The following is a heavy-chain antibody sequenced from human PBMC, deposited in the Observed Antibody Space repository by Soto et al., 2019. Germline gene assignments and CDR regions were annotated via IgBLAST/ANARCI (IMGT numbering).Heavy chain of an antibody. CDR2: IYYSGLT. CDR3: ARNWNIALVPDAYFDS. Sequence: PSETLSLTCTVSNDSVLTSIYYWAWLRQPPGKGLEWIATIYYSGLTYYNPSLQSRVTISIDTSKNQFSLSLRSVTAADTAVYYCARNWNIALVPDAYFDSCGQGTLVTVSP. J-gene: IGHJ4*02. CDR1: NDSVLTSIYY. V-gene: IGHV4-39*01. D-gene: IGHD2-8*02.